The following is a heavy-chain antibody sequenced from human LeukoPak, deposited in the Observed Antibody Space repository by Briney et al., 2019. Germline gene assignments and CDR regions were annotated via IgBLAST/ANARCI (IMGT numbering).Heavy chain of an antibody. D-gene: IGHD6-13*01. V-gene: IGHV3-21*01. Sequence: GGSLRLSCAASGFSFSSYSMNWVRQAPGKGLEWVSSISSSSIYIFYSNSVKGRFTISRDNAKNSLYLQVDSLRADDTAVYYCVKVRSGAAAVGGDWGRGTLVTVSS. CDR1: GFSFSSYS. CDR2: ISSSSIYI. CDR3: VKVRSGAAAVGGD. J-gene: IGHJ4*02.